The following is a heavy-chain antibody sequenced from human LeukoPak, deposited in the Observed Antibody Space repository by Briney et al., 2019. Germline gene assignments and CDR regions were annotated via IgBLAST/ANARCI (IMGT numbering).Heavy chain of an antibody. CDR1: GFTFSIHW. V-gene: IGHV3-7*03. CDR2: IKPDGNDK. Sequence: GGSLRLSCAASGFTFSIHWMTWVRQAPGKGLEWVATIKPDGNDKYFVDSVKGRFTVSRDNAKTSLCLQMNSLRAEDTAMYHCTTSDCEYWGQGTLVTVSS. J-gene: IGHJ4*02. CDR3: TTSDCEY.